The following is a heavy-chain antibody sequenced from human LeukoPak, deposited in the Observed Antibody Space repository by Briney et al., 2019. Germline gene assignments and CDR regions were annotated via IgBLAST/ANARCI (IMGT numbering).Heavy chain of an antibody. CDR2: INHSGST. Sequence: SETLSLTCAVYGGSSSGYYWSWIRQPPGKGLEWIGEINHSGSTNYNPSLKSRVTISVDTSKNQFSLKLSSVTAADTAVYYCARGGSFYYYYYMDVWGKGTTVTVSS. CDR1: GGSSSGYY. CDR3: ARGGSFYYYYYMDV. J-gene: IGHJ6*03. V-gene: IGHV4-34*01.